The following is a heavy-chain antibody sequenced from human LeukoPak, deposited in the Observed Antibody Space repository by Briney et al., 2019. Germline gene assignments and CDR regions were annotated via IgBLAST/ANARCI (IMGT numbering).Heavy chain of an antibody. CDR3: ARGRPFYGMDV. D-gene: IGHD6-6*01. V-gene: IGHV1-69*04. J-gene: IGHJ6*02. CDR2: IIPILGIA. Sequence: ASVKVSCKASGGTFSSYAISWVRQAPGQGLEWMGRIIPILGIANYAQKFQGRVTITADKSTSTAYMELSSLRSEDTAVYYCARGRPFYGMDVWGQGTTVTVSS. CDR1: GGTFSSYA.